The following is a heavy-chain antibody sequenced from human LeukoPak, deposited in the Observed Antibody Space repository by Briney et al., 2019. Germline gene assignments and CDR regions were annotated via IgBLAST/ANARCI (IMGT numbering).Heavy chain of an antibody. V-gene: IGHV3-23*01. D-gene: IGHD6-13*01. CDR3: AKGHRSTWYGFFDS. Sequence: PGGSLRLSCAASGVTFGNFAMSWVRQAPGKGLECVSTISGSTGTTYYAGSVQGRFTISRDNSKNTVYLQMNSLRADDTAVYYCAKGHRSTWYGFFDSWGQGTLITVSS. CDR2: ISGSTGTT. J-gene: IGHJ4*02. CDR1: GVTFGNFA.